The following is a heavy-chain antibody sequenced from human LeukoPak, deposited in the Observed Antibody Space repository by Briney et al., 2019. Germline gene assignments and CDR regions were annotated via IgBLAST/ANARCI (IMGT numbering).Heavy chain of an antibody. J-gene: IGHJ4*02. CDR1: GYTFTTYG. CDR2: ISAYNGNT. Sequence: ASVKVSCKSSGYTFTTYGISWVRQAPGQGLEWMGWISAYNGNTNYAQKLQDRVTMTTDASTNTAYMELRSLRSDDTAVYYCARDGPVVTATLEYWGQGTLVTVSS. CDR3: ARDGPVVTATLEY. D-gene: IGHD2-21*02. V-gene: IGHV1-18*01.